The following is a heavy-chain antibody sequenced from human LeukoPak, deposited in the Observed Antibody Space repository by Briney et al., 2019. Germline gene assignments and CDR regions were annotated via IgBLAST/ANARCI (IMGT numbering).Heavy chain of an antibody. J-gene: IGHJ4*02. CDR1: GFSFSSFS. Sequence: GGSLRLSCAASGFSFSSFSMNWVRQAPGKGLEWVSFISSSSGYKYYADSVKGRFTISRDNAKNSLYLQVNSLRAEDTAVYFCAREGLAAAGLDYWGQGTLVTVSS. D-gene: IGHD6-13*01. CDR2: ISSSSGYK. V-gene: IGHV3-21*06. CDR3: AREGLAAAGLDY.